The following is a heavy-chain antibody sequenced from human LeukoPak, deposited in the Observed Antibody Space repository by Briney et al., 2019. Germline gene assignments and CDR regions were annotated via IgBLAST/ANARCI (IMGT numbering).Heavy chain of an antibody. CDR2: IIPIFGTA. CDR3: ALTLNYDFWSGYDY. V-gene: IGHV1-69*05. CDR1: GYTFTSYD. D-gene: IGHD3-3*01. J-gene: IGHJ4*02. Sequence: ASVKVSCKASGYTFTSYDINWVRQATGQGLEWMGRIIPIFGTANYAQKFQGRVTITTDESTSTAYMELSSLRSEDTAVYYCALTLNYDFWSGYDYWGQGTLVTVSS.